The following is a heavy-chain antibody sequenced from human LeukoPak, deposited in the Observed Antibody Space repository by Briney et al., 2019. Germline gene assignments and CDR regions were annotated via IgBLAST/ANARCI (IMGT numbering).Heavy chain of an antibody. CDR2: INPNSGGT. V-gene: IGHV1-2*02. CDR3: ARDYYDSSGYSPFDY. J-gene: IGHJ4*02. Sequence: ASVKVSCKASGYTFTGYYMHWVRQAPGQGLERMGWINPNSGGTNYAQKFQGRVTMTRDTSISTAYMELSRLRSDDTAVYYCARDYYDSSGYSPFDYWGQGTLVTVSS. CDR1: GYTFTGYY. D-gene: IGHD3-22*01.